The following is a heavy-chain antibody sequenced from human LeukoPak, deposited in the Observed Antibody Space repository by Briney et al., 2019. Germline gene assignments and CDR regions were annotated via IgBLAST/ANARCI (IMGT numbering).Heavy chain of an antibody. CDR3: ARRSTLYSSGWFYFDY. V-gene: IGHV1-18*01. CDR1: GYTFTSYG. D-gene: IGHD6-19*01. J-gene: IGHJ4*02. Sequence: ASVKVSCKASGYTFTSYGISWVRQAPGQGLEWMGWISAYNGNTNYAQKLQDRVTMTTDTSTSTAYMELRGLRSDDTAVYYCARRSTLYSSGWFYFDYWGQGTLVTVSS. CDR2: ISAYNGNT.